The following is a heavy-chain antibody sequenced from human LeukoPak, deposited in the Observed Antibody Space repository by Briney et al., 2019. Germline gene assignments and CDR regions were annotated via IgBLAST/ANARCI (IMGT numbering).Heavy chain of an antibody. CDR1: GGSISTYY. Sequence: EPSETLSLTCPVSGGSISTYYWSWIRPPPGKGLEWIAYIYSSGSTNYNPSLKSRVTISVDTSKNQFSPKLSSVTAADTAVYYCARLGDYYGSGDYYFDYWGQGTLVTVSS. V-gene: IGHV4-59*01. CDR3: ARLGDYYGSGDYYFDY. J-gene: IGHJ4*02. D-gene: IGHD3-10*01. CDR2: IYSSGST.